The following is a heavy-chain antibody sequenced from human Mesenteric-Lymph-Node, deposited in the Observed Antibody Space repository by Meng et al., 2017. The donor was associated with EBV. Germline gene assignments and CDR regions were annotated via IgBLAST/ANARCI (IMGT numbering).Heavy chain of an antibody. Sequence: VRLVEHWWRVGQLWTSPGLSWAASGVTFSSYGMYWVRQAPGKGVEWLAVISSDGNDKYYADSVKGRFTISRDNSKNTVYLQMNSLGVEDTAMYYCSKVWAPWGQGTLVTVSS. V-gene: IGHV3-30*18. CDR3: SKVWAP. CDR1: GVTFSSYG. J-gene: IGHJ5*02. D-gene: IGHD3-16*01. CDR2: ISSDGNDK.